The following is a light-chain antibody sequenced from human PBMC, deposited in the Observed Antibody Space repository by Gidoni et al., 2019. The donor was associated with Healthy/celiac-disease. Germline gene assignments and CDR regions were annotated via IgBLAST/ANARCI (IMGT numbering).Light chain of an antibody. CDR1: QSISSW. Sequence: DIQMTQSPSTLSASVGDRVTITCRASQSISSWLAWYQQKPGKATKLLIYKASSLESGVPSRFSGSVSETVFTLTISSLQPDDFATYFCQQYNSYPWTFGQGTKVEIK. V-gene: IGKV1-5*03. CDR3: QQYNSYPWT. J-gene: IGKJ1*01. CDR2: KAS.